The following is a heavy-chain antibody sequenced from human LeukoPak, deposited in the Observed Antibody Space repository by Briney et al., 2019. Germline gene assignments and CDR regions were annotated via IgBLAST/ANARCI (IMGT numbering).Heavy chain of an antibody. CDR1: GFTFSVYW. J-gene: IGHJ4*02. D-gene: IGHD3-10*01. CDR3: ARGTYYYGSGSPETGY. CDR2: IKQDGSEK. V-gene: IGHV3-7*03. Sequence: GGSLKLSCVASGFTFSVYWMSRVRQAPGKGLEWMANIKQDGSEKYYVDSVKGRFTISRDNAKNSLYLQMNSLRAEDTAVYYCARGTYYYGSGSPETGYWGQGTLVTDSS.